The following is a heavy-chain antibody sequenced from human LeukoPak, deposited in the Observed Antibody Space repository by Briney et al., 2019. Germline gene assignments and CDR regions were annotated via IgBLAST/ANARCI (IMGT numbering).Heavy chain of an antibody. CDR1: GFTFRSYA. Sequence: GGSLRLSCTASGFTFRSYAMSWVRQTPEKGLEWVSSISASGTQTYYADSVKGRFTVSRDNSQNTVYLQMNSLRAEDTALYYCAKEKIVALTPEYWGQGTLVTVSS. J-gene: IGHJ4*02. D-gene: IGHD5-12*01. V-gene: IGHV3-23*01. CDR2: ISASGTQT. CDR3: AKEKIVALTPEY.